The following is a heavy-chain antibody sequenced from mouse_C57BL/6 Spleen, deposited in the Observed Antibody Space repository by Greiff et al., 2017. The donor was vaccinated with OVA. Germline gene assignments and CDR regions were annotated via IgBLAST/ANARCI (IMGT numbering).Heavy chain of an antibody. V-gene: IGHV1-64*01. D-gene: IGHD2-1*01. CDR3: ARGRIYYGIPYYFDY. CDR1: GYTFTSYW. J-gene: IGHJ2*01. CDR2: IHPNSGST. Sequence: VQLQQPGAELVKPGASVKLSCKASGYTFTSYWMHWVKQRPGQGLEWIGMIHPNSGSTNYNEKFKSKATLTVDKTSSTAYMQLSSLTSEDSAVYYCARGRIYYGIPYYFDYWGQGTTLTVSS.